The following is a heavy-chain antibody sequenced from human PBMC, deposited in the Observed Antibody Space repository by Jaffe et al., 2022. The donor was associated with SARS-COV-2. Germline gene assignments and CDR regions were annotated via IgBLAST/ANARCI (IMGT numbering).Heavy chain of an antibody. V-gene: IGHV4-59*01. CDR2: IYYSGST. D-gene: IGHD3-9*01. Sequence: QVQLQESGPGLVKPSETLSLTCTVSGGSISSYYWSWIRQPPGKGLEWIGYIYYSGSTNYNPSLKSRVTISVDTSKNQFSLKLSSVTAADTAVYYCARGKRYFDWSKTHWYFDLWGRGTLVTVSS. CDR1: GGSISSYY. J-gene: IGHJ2*01. CDR3: ARGKRYFDWSKTHWYFDL.